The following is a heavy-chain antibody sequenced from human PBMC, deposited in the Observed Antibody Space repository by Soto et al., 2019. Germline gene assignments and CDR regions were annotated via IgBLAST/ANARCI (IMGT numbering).Heavy chain of an antibody. V-gene: IGHV3-23*01. CDR2: ITGSSETT. CDR1: GFTFNNYA. D-gene: IGHD1-1*01. Sequence: EVQLLESGGGLVQPGESLRLSCAASGFTFNNYAMTWVRQAPGKGLEWVSGITGSSETTSYADSVKGRFTISRDNSKNTVSLQMNGLIAEGSAVYYCARECSRTFCSVWKLWGQGTLVTVSP. J-gene: IGHJ4*02. CDR3: ARECSRTFCSVWKL.